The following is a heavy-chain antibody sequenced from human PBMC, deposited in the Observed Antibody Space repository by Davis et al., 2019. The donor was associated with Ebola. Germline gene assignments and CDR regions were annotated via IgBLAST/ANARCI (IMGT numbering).Heavy chain of an antibody. Sequence: SETLSLTCAVYGGSFSGYYWSWIRQPPGKGLEWIGEINHSGSTNYKSSLKSRVTISVDTSKNQFSLKLSSVTAADTAVYYCARRLRWLGFDYWGQGTLVTVSS. D-gene: IGHD4-23*01. CDR3: ARRLRWLGFDY. CDR1: GGSFSGYY. CDR2: INHSGST. J-gene: IGHJ4*02. V-gene: IGHV4-34*01.